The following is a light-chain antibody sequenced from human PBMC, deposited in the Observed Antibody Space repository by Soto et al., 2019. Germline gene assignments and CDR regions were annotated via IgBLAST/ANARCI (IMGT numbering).Light chain of an antibody. J-gene: IGLJ2*01. V-gene: IGLV2-11*01. CDR2: GVS. Sequence: QSALTQPRSGSGSPGQSVTISCTGTSSDVGGYNYVSWYQHHPGKAPKLMIYGVSKRPSGVPDRFSGSKSGNTASLTISGLQAEDEADYYCCSYAGSDTDVFGGGTKLTVL. CDR1: SSDVGGYNY. CDR3: CSYAGSDTDV.